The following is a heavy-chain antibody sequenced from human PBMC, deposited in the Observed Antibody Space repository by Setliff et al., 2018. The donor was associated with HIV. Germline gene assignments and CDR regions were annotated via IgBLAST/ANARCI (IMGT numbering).Heavy chain of an antibody. Sequence: PSETLSLTCAVYGGSFSDYYWSWIRQVAGKGLEWIGRVYRSGYTTYNPSLKSRVTISVDTSKNQFSLKLSSVTAADTAVYYCARPQYPGYYFDYWGQGTLVTVSS. CDR3: ARPQYPGYYFDY. V-gene: IGHV4-59*10. J-gene: IGHJ4*02. CDR2: VYRSGYT. D-gene: IGHD2-2*01. CDR1: GGSFSDYY.